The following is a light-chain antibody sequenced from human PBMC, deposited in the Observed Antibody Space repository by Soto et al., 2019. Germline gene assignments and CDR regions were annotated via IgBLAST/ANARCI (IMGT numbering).Light chain of an antibody. V-gene: IGKV3-20*01. Sequence: EIVFTQSPCTLSLSPGERATLSCRASQSVSSSYLAWYQQKPGQAPRLLIYGASSRATGIPDRFSGTGSGTDFTLTISRLEPEDFAVYYCQHFGESPITFGQGTRLEIK. J-gene: IGKJ5*01. CDR2: GAS. CDR1: QSVSSSY. CDR3: QHFGESPIT.